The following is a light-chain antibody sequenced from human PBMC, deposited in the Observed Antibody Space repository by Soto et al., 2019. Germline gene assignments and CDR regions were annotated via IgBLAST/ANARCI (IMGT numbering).Light chain of an antibody. CDR2: DAS. CDR1: QSVYNN. Sequence: EIVMTQSPATLSVSPGERATISCKASQSVYNNLAWYQQKPGQPPRLLIYDASTRATVTSARFSGGGSGTVITLTISHQQTEDFAFYFCQQCRECPFSFGGGTKVEIK. CDR3: QQCRECPFS. V-gene: IGKV3D-15*01. J-gene: IGKJ4*01.